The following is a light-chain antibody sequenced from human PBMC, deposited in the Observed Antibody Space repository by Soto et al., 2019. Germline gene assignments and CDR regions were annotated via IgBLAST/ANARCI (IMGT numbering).Light chain of an antibody. CDR2: GAS. J-gene: IGKJ5*01. V-gene: IGKV3-20*01. CDR3: QQYNNWIT. Sequence: EIVLTQSPGTLSLSPVERDSLXQRASQSVSSSYLAWYQQKPGQAPRLLIYGASSRATGIPDRFSGSGSGTEFTLTISSLQSEDFAVYYCQQYNNWITFGQGTRLEIK. CDR1: QSVSSSY.